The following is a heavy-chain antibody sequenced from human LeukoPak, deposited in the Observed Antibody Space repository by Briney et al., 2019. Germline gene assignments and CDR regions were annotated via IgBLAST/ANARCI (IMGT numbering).Heavy chain of an antibody. V-gene: IGHV1-18*01. CDR1: GYIFAHNG. J-gene: IGHJ4*02. D-gene: IGHD3-22*01. CDR3: ARAHDLYDSSGYYLYYFDY. Sequence: ASVKVSCKTSGYIFAHNGISWVRQAPGQGPEWMGWISAYNGDTNYAQNFQGRVTMTRDTSTSTVYMELRSLRSDDTAVYYCARAHDLYDSSGYYLYYFDYWGQGTLVTVSS. CDR2: ISAYNGDT.